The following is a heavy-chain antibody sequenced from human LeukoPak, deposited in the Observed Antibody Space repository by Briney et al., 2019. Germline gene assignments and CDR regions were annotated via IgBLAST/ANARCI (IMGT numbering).Heavy chain of an antibody. V-gene: IGHV5-51*01. Sequence: GESLKISCKVSGYSFTSYCIVWVRQMPGKGLEWMGIIYPVGSDTRYSPSFQGHVTISADKSISTAYLQWSSLKASDTAMYYCARRSTYGSGTNYLFDYWGQGTLVTVSS. CDR2: IYPVGSDT. CDR1: GYSFTSYC. CDR3: ARRSTYGSGTNYLFDY. D-gene: IGHD3-10*01. J-gene: IGHJ4*02.